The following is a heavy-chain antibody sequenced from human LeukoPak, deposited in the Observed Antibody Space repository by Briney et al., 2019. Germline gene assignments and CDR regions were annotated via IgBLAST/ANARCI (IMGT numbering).Heavy chain of an antibody. CDR3: ARGDSSEGAFDI. Sequence: GASVKVSCKASGYTFTGYYMHWVRQAPGQGLEWMGWINPNSSGTNYAQKFQGRVTMTRDTSISTAYMELSRLRSDDTAVYYCARGDSSEGAFDIWGQGTMVTVSS. CDR1: GYTFTGYY. D-gene: IGHD3-22*01. CDR2: INPNSSGT. J-gene: IGHJ3*02. V-gene: IGHV1-2*02.